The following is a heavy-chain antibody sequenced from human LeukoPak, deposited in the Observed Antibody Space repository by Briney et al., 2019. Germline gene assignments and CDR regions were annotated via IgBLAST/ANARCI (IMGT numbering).Heavy chain of an antibody. J-gene: IGHJ4*02. CDR3: ARNGVYGKFDY. Sequence: PSETLSLTCAVSGYSISIIYYWGWIRRPPGKGLEWIGTIDHSGSTYYNPSLKSRVTLSVDTSKNQFSLNLSSVTAADTAFYYCARNGVYGKFDYWGQGTLVTVSS. D-gene: IGHD4-17*01. V-gene: IGHV4-38-2*01. CDR1: GYSISIIYY. CDR2: IDHSGST.